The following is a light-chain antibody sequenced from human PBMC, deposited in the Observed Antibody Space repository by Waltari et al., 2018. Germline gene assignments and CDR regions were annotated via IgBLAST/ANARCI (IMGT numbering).Light chain of an antibody. J-gene: IGLJ2*01. CDR3: SSYTSSTTVV. Sequence: QSALTQPASVSGSPGQSITISCPGSSSDVGGYNYVPWFQQHPGKAPKLMIYEVSNRPSGVSDRFSGSKSGNTASLTISGLQPEDEADYYCSSYTSSTTVVFGGGTKLTVL. CDR2: EVS. CDR1: SSDVGGYNY. V-gene: IGLV2-14*01.